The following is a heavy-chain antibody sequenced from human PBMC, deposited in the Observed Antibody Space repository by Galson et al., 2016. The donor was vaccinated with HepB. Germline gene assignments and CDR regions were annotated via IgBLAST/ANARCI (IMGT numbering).Heavy chain of an antibody. D-gene: IGHD1-14*01. J-gene: IGHJ6*02. CDR2: IIPIVSTT. V-gene: IGHV1-69*06. Sequence: SVKVSCKASGGTFSSYGTSWVRQAPGQGLEWMGAIIPIVSTTKYGQKFQGRVTITADKVTKTAYMEVSSLRSADTAVYYCARVTGGDGMDVWGQGTTVTVSS. CDR3: ARVTGGDGMDV. CDR1: GGTFSSYG.